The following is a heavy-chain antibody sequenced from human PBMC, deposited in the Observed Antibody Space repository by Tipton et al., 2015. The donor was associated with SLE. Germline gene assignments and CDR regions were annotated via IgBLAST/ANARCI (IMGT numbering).Heavy chain of an antibody. CDR1: GGTFSSYA. CDR3: ARDRRDDSSGYYPI. CDR2: TIPILGVA. V-gene: IGHV1-69*09. Sequence: VQLVQSGAEVKKPGSSVKVSCKASGGTFSSYAISWVRQAPGQGLEWMGRTIPILGVANHAQKFQGRVTITADKSTSTAYMELSSLRSEDTAVYYCARDRRDDSSGYYPIWGQGTLVTVSS. D-gene: IGHD3-22*01. J-gene: IGHJ4*02.